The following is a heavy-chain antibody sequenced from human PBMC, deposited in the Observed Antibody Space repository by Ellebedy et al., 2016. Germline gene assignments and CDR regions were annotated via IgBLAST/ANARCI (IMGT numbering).Heavy chain of an antibody. CDR2: ITSSGVTP. V-gene: IGHV3-23*01. CDR3: AKDFEGAYYYDERFDP. Sequence: GGSLRLSCAASGFTFSTYAMTWVRQAPGKGLEWVSSITSSGVTPYYADSVKGRFTISRDDSKNTLYLQMNSLRTDDTAVYYCAKDFEGAYYYDERFDPWGQGTLVTVSS. CDR1: GFTFSTYA. D-gene: IGHD3-22*01. J-gene: IGHJ5*02.